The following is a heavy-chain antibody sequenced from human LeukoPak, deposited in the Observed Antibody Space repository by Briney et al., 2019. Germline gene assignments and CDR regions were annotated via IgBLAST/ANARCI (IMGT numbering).Heavy chain of an antibody. CDR1: GGPFSGYY. V-gene: IGHV4-34*01. D-gene: IGHD2-8*01. Sequence: SETLSLTCAVYGGPFSGYYWSWIRQPPGKGLEWIGEINHSGSTNYNPSLKSRVTISVDTFKNQFSLKLSSVTAADTAVYYCARGRSMFDYWGQGTLVTVSS. J-gene: IGHJ4*02. CDR2: INHSGST. CDR3: ARGRSMFDY.